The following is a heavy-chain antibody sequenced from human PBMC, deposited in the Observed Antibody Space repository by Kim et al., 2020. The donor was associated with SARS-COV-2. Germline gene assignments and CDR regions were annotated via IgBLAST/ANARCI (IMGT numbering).Heavy chain of an antibody. D-gene: IGHD3-22*01. CDR3: ARGYYYDSSGYSDY. V-gene: IGHV1-69*04. J-gene: IGHJ4*02. CDR1: GGTFSSYA. Sequence: SVKFSCKASGGTFSSYAISWVRQAPGQGLEWMGRIIPILGIANYAQKFQGRVTITADKSTSTAYMELSSLRSEDTAVYYCARGYYYDSSGYSDYWGQGTLVTVSS. CDR2: IIPILGIA.